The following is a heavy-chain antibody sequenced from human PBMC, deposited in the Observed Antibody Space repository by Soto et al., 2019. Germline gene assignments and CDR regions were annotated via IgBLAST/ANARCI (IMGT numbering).Heavy chain of an antibody. D-gene: IGHD3-10*01. V-gene: IGHV1-18*01. Sequence: QVQLVQSGDEVKKPGASVKVSCKASGYTFTSYGISCVRQAPGQGLDWMGWISNYNGNTKYAQKLQGRVTMTTDTPTSTAYMELRSLISEDTAVFACAREMVRGVGSDDWGQGPLVTVSA. CDR3: AREMVRGVGSDD. J-gene: IGHJ4*02. CDR1: GYTFTSYG. CDR2: ISNYNGNT.